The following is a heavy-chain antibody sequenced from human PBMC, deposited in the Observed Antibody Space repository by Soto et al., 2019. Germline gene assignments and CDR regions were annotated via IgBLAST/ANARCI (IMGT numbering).Heavy chain of an antibody. J-gene: IGHJ6*02. V-gene: IGHV6-1*01. CDR2: TYYRSKWYN. CDR1: GDSVSSNSAA. Sequence: SQTLSLTCAISGDSVSSNSAAWNWIRQSPSRGLEWLGRTYYRSKWYNDYAVSVKSRITINPDTSKNQFSLQLNSVTPEDTAVYYCAREVGYSSSWYRSYYYYGMDVWGQGTTVTVSS. D-gene: IGHD6-13*01. CDR3: AREVGYSSSWYRSYYYYGMDV.